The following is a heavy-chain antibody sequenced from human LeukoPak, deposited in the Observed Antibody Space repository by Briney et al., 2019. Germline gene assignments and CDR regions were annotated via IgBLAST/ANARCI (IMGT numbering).Heavy chain of an antibody. CDR3: AKYPEGSGSYYWVYFDY. CDR2: ISGSGGST. CDR1: GFTFSSYA. J-gene: IGHJ4*02. Sequence: GGSLRLSCAASGFTFSSYAMSWVRQAPGKGLEWGSAISGSGGSTYYADSVKGRFTISRDNSKNTLYLQMNSLRAEDTAVYYCAKYPEGSGSYYWVYFDYWGQGTLVTVSS. V-gene: IGHV3-23*01. D-gene: IGHD3-10*01.